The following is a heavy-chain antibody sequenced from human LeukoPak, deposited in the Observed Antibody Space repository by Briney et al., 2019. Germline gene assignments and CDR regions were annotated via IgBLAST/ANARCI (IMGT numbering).Heavy chain of an antibody. Sequence: ASVKVSCKASGYTFTSYAMHWVRQAPGQRLEWMGWINAGNGNTKYSQKFQGRVTITRDTSASTAYMELSSLRSEDTAVYYCARFGAKYYYDSSGLGYWGQGTLVTASS. CDR2: INAGNGNT. CDR1: GYTFTSYA. J-gene: IGHJ4*02. V-gene: IGHV1-3*01. D-gene: IGHD3-22*01. CDR3: ARFGAKYYYDSSGLGY.